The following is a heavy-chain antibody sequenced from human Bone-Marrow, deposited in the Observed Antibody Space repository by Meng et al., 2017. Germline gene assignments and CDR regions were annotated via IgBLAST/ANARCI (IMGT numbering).Heavy chain of an antibody. D-gene: IGHD6-13*01. CDR1: GYTFTGYY. CDR2: IDCNNGGA. CDR3: ARDAGRAAGPR. Sequence: GRAGAGVKQPGASVRVSCKASGYTFTGYYIHWVRQAPGQGLEWLGRIDCNNGGAIYAQKFQDRVTMTRDTSITTAYMDLSRLTSDDTAVYYCARDAGRAAGPRWGQGTLVTVSS. J-gene: IGHJ4*02. V-gene: IGHV1-2*06.